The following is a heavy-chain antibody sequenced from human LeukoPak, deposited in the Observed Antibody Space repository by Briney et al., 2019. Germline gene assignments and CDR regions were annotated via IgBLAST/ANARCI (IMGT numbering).Heavy chain of an antibody. CDR1: GFTFSNYG. J-gene: IGHJ1*01. D-gene: IGHD6-25*01. CDR3: AKEPTPYSSGWYFQH. V-gene: IGHV3-30*18. CDR2: ISHDGSTT. Sequence: GGSLRLSCAASGFTFSNYGMQWVRQAPGKALEWVAVISHDGSTTFYAGSVKGRFTISRDNSKNTLNLQMYSLTPEDTAVYYCAKEPTPYSSGWYFQHWGQGTLVTVSS.